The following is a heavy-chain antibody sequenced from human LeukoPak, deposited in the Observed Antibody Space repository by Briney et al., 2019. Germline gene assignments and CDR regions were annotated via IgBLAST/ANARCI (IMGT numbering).Heavy chain of an antibody. V-gene: IGHV4-39*01. CDR2: ICYSGST. CDR3: ARHEYSGSYYGLSWFDP. D-gene: IGHD1-26*01. J-gene: IGHJ5*02. Sequence: SSETLSLTCTVSGGSISSSGYCWGWIRQPPGKGLEWIASICYSGSTYYNPSLKSRVTISVDTSKNQLSLKLSSLTAADTAVYYCARHEYSGSYYGLSWFDPWGQGTLVTVSS. CDR1: GGSISSSGYC.